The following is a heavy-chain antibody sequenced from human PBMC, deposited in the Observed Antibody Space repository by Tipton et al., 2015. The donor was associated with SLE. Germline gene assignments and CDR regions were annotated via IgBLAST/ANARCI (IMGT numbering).Heavy chain of an antibody. J-gene: IGHJ4*02. D-gene: IGHD3-22*01. CDR2: IIPIFGTA. CDR3: AREEDYYDSSGYNY. Sequence: QSGPEVKKPGSSVKVSCKASGGTFSSYAISWVRQAPGQGLEWMGGIIPIFGTANYAQKFQGRVTITADESTSTAYMELSSLRSEDAAVYYCAREEDYYDSSGYNYWGQGTLVTVSS. CDR1: GGTFSSYA. V-gene: IGHV1-69*01.